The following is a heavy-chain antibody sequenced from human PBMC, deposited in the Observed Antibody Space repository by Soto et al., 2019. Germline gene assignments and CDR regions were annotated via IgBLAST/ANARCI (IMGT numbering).Heavy chain of an antibody. Sequence: GASVKVSCKASGYTFTSYGISWVRQAPGQGLEWMGWISAYNGNTNYAQKLQGRVTMTTDTSTSTAYMELRSLRSDDTAVYYCARVGGAKGYRYYYGMDVWGQGTTVTVSS. CDR2: ISAYNGNT. CDR3: ARVGGAKGYRYYYGMDV. J-gene: IGHJ6*02. V-gene: IGHV1-18*04. D-gene: IGHD5-18*01. CDR1: GYTFTSYG.